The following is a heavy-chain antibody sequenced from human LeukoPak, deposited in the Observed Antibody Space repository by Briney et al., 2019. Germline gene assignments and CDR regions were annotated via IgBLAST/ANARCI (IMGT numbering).Heavy chain of an antibody. CDR2: ISSSSSTI. J-gene: IGHJ4*02. CDR3: ARDRWEAVGGY. V-gene: IGHV3-48*01. D-gene: IGHD1-26*01. CDR1: GFTFSSYS. Sequence: PGGSLRLSCAASGFTFSSYSMNWVRQAPGKGLEWVSYISSSSSTIYYADSVKGRFTISRDNSKNTLYLQMNSLRAEDTAVYYCARDRWEAVGGYWGQGTLVTVSS.